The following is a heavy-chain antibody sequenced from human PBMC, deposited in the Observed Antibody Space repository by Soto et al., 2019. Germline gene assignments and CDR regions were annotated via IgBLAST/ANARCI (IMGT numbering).Heavy chain of an antibody. CDR1: GGSISSHY. J-gene: IGHJ4*02. D-gene: IGHD3-10*01. V-gene: IGHV4-59*11. Sequence: SETLSLTCTVSGGSISSHYWSWIRQSPGKGLEWIGYIYPSGSTTYNPSLRSRVTISVDTSKNQFSLKLNSVTAADTAVYYCAGDFGSGSDRFVYWGQGTVVTVSS. CDR3: AGDFGSGSDRFVY. CDR2: IYPSGST.